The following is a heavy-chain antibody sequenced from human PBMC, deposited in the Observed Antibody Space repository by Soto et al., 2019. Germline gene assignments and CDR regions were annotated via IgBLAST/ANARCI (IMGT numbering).Heavy chain of an antibody. V-gene: IGHV4-59*01. CDR3: AHFSDLEWFDP. CDR2: IFYTGST. D-gene: IGHD2-21*01. J-gene: IGHJ5*02. Sequence: QVQLQESGPGLVRPSETLSLTCTVSGGSISRYFWSWIRQSPGKGLEWIGYIFYTGSTTYNPSLKSRVTISIDTSKNQFSLKLSSLTAADTAVSYRAHFSDLEWFDPWGQGTLVTVSS. CDR1: GGSISRYF.